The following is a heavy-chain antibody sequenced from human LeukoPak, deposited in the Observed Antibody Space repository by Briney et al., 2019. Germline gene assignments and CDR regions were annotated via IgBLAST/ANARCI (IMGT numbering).Heavy chain of an antibody. CDR3: ARDDYGDYAYYYMDV. Sequence: ASVKVSCKASGYTFTGYYMHWVRQAPGQGLEWTGWINPNSGGTNYAQKFQGRVTMTRDTSISTAYMELSRLRSDDTAVYYCARDDYGDYAYYYMDVWGKGTTVTVSS. D-gene: IGHD4-17*01. CDR2: INPNSGGT. V-gene: IGHV1-2*02. CDR1: GYTFTGYY. J-gene: IGHJ6*03.